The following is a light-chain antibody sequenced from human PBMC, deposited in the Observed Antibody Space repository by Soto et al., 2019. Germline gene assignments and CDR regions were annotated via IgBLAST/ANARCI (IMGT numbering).Light chain of an antibody. Sequence: QSALTQPASVSGSPGQSITISCTGTSSDVGGCNCVSWYQQHPGKAPKIMIYEVNNRPSGVSSRFSGSKSGNTASLTNSGLQAEDEADYYCSSFTSTSTYVFGTGTKVTVL. CDR3: SSFTSTSTYV. CDR2: EVN. V-gene: IGLV2-14*01. J-gene: IGLJ1*01. CDR1: SSDVGGCNC.